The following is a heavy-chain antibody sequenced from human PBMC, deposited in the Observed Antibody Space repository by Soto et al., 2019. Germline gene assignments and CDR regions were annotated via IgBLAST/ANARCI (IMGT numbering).Heavy chain of an antibody. V-gene: IGHV3-15*07. Sequence: GGSLRLSCAASGLTLSEAWMNWVRQAPGKGLEWVGRVKTKTDGGARDYAAPVKDRFTISRDDSKNTLYLQMNSLKSEDTAVYYCIYNMDVWGQGTTVTVSS. CDR3: IYNMDV. J-gene: IGHJ6*02. CDR1: GLTLSEAW. CDR2: VKTKTDGGAR. D-gene: IGHD1-1*01.